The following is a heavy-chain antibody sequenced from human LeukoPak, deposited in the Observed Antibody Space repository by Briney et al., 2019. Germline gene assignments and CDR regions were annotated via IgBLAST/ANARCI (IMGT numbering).Heavy chain of an antibody. CDR1: GGSVSSGSYY. CDR2: IYYSGST. V-gene: IGHV4-61*01. CDR3: AREPGETDEGFEY. J-gene: IGHJ4*02. D-gene: IGHD1-14*01. Sequence: SETLSLTCTVSGGSVSSGSYYWNWIRQPPGKGLEWIGHIYYSGSTDYNPSLKSRVTISADTSKNQFSLKMTSVTAADTAVYYCAREPGETDEGFEYWGQGTLATASS.